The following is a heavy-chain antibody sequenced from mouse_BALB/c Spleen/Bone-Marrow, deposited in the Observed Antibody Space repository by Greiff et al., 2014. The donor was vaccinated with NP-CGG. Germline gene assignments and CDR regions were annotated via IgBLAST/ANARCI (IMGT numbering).Heavy chain of an antibody. CDR1: GFTFSSYG. D-gene: IGHD2-3*01. Sequence: EVHLVESGGGLVQPGGSLKLSCTASGFTFSSYGLSWVRQTPDKRLEFVATINRNGGTNSYPDSVKGRFTISRDNAKNTLYLQMSSLKSEDTALYYCARGVDDYSWFAYWGQGTLVTVSA. CDR3: ARGVDDYSWFAY. V-gene: IGHV5-6-3*01. CDR2: INRNGGTN. J-gene: IGHJ3*01.